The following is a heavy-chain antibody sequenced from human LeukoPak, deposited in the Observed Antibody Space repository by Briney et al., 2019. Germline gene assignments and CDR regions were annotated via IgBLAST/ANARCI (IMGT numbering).Heavy chain of an antibody. CDR1: GGSFSGYY. V-gene: IGHV4-34*01. Sequence: SETLSLTCAVYGGSFSGYYWSWIRQPPGKGLEWIGEINHSGSTHYNPSLKSRVTISVDTSKNQFSLKLSSVTAADTAVYYCARGYSYGLDYWGQGTLVTVSS. CDR3: ARGYSYGLDY. J-gene: IGHJ4*02. D-gene: IGHD5-18*01. CDR2: INHSGST.